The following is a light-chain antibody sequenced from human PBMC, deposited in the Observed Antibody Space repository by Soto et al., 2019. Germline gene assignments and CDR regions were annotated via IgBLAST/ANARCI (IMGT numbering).Light chain of an antibody. V-gene: IGKV1-33*01. J-gene: IGKJ4*01. CDR2: DAS. CDR3: QQYDNLPPLT. CDR1: QDISNY. Sequence: DIQMTQSPSSLSASVGDRVTITCQASQDISNYLNWYQQKPGKAPKLLIYDASNLETGVPSRFSGSGSGTDFTFAISILQPEDNATYYCQQYDNLPPLTFGGGTKVEIK.